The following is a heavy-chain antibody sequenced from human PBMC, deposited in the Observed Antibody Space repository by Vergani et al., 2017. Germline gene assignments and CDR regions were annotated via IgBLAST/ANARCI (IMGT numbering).Heavy chain of an antibody. CDR1: GFTFSNFG. D-gene: IGHD1-1*01. Sequence: QVQLVESAGGVVQPGGSLRLSCAASGFTFSNFGMHWIRQAPGKGLEWLAYIGKDGINTRYRDAVKGRFTVSRDNDNNSLTLDMTTLRVEDTAVYYCAKNPGISTTRHYYAMDVWGRGTTVTVSS. J-gene: IGHJ6*02. CDR3: AKNPGISTTRHYYAMDV. V-gene: IGHV3-30*02. CDR2: IGKDGINT.